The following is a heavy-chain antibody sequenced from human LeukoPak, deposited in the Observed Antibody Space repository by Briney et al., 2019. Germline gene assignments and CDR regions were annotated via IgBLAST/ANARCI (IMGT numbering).Heavy chain of an antibody. J-gene: IGHJ4*02. D-gene: IGHD2-2*01. CDR2: IIPIFGTA. Sequence: SVKVSCKASGGTFSSYAISWVRQAPGQGLEWMGGIIPIFGTANYAQKFQGRVTITTDDSTSTAYMELSSLRSEDTAVYYCARMVGYCSSTSCLDFDYWGQGTMVTVSS. CDR1: GGTFSSYA. CDR3: ARMVGYCSSTSCLDFDY. V-gene: IGHV1-69*05.